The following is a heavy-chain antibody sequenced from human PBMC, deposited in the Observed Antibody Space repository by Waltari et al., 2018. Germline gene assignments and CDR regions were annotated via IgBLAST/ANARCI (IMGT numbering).Heavy chain of an antibody. CDR2: INPNSGGT. CDR3: AILLGYCSSTSCYGHDAFDI. Sequence: QVQLVQSGAEVKKPGASVKVSCKASGYTFTGYYMHWVRQAPGQGLGWMGWINPNSGGTNYAQKFQGRVTMTRDTSISTAYMELSRLRSDDTAVYYCAILLGYCSSTSCYGHDAFDIWGQGTMVTVSS. D-gene: IGHD2-2*01. V-gene: IGHV1-2*02. J-gene: IGHJ3*02. CDR1: GYTFTGYY.